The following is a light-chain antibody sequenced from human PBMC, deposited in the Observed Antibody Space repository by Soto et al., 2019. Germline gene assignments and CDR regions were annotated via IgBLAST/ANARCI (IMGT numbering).Light chain of an antibody. V-gene: IGKV1-17*01. CDR2: DAS. CDR1: QGIRND. Sequence: IQMTQSPSSRAASAVDRVTITFRASQGIRNDLGWYQQKPGKAPNRLIYDASSLESGVPSRFSGRGSGTEFTLTISSLQPDDFATYYRQQYNSYWTFGQGTKVDIK. J-gene: IGKJ1*01. CDR3: QQYNSYWT.